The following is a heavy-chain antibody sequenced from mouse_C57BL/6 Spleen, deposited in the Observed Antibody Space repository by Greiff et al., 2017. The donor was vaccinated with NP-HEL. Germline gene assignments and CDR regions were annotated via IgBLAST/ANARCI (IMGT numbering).Heavy chain of an antibody. V-gene: IGHV7-3*01. Sequence: EVQVVESGGGLVQPGGSLSLSCAASGFTFTDYYMSWVRQPPGKALEWLGFIRNKANGYTTEYSASVKGRFTISRDNSQSILYLQMNALRAEDSATYYCARYGALTGPFDYWGQGTTLTVSS. D-gene: IGHD4-1*01. CDR2: IRNKANGYTT. J-gene: IGHJ2*01. CDR3: ARYGALTGPFDY. CDR1: GFTFTDYY.